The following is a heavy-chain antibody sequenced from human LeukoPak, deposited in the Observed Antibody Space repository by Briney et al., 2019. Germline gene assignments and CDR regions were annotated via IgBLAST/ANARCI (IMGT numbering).Heavy chain of an antibody. Sequence: GGSLRLSCAASGFTFSSYGMHWVRQAPGKGLEWVAFIRYDGSNKYYADSVKGRFTISRDNSKNTLYLQMNSLRSEDTAVYYCGTFKAPQLGYCSTTNCYRHDQWGQGTLVTVSS. CDR1: GFTFSSYG. J-gene: IGHJ4*02. CDR2: IRYDGSNK. CDR3: GTFKAPQLGYCSTTNCYRHDQ. D-gene: IGHD2-2*01. V-gene: IGHV3-30*02.